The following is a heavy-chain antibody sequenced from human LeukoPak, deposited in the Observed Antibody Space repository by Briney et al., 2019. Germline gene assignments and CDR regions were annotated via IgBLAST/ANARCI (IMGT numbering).Heavy chain of an antibody. V-gene: IGHV1-69*13. Sequence: SVKVSCKASGGTFSSYAISWVRQAPGQGLEWMGGIIPIFGTANYAQKFQGRVTITADESTSTAYMELRSLRSDDTAVYYCARGPRVDYDFWSGYYKYNWFDPWGQGTLVTVSS. CDR3: ARGPRVDYDFWSGYYKYNWFDP. CDR2: IIPIFGTA. CDR1: GGTFSSYA. J-gene: IGHJ5*02. D-gene: IGHD3-3*01.